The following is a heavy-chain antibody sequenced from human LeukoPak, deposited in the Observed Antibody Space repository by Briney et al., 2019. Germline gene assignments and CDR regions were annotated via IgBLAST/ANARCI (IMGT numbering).Heavy chain of an antibody. J-gene: IGHJ4*02. CDR1: GYTFFNFA. Sequence: ASVKVSCKTSGYTFFNFAINWVRQAPGQGLEWMGWISTFNGNTHYAQKVQDRVTMTTDTSAGTAYMDLRSLKSDDTAVYYCARVYDLWSGSPLDYWGQGTLVTVSS. V-gene: IGHV1-18*01. D-gene: IGHD3-3*01. CDR2: ISTFNGNT. CDR3: ARVYDLWSGSPLDY.